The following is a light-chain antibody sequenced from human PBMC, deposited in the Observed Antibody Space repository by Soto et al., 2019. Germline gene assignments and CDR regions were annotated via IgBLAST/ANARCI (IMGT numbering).Light chain of an antibody. J-gene: IGLJ2*01. CDR2: KDT. V-gene: IGLV3-25*03. CDR3: QSADSSGTYVV. CDR1: ALSKQY. Sequence: SSELTQPPSVSVSPGQTARITCSGDALSKQYAYWYQQKPGQAPVLVIYKDTERPSGIPERFSGSSSGTTVTLTISGVQAEDEADYYCQSADSSGTYVVFGGGTKVTVL.